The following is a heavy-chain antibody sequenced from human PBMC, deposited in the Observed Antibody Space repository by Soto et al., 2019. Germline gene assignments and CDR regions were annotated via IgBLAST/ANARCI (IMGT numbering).Heavy chain of an antibody. J-gene: IGHJ4*02. CDR2: INHSGST. CDR1: GGSFSGYY. CDR3: ARGLGRTQSPPLGY. V-gene: IGHV4-34*01. D-gene: IGHD2-2*01. Sequence: QVQLQQWGAGLLKPSETLSLTCAVYGGSFSGYYWSWIRQPPGKGLEWIGEINHSGSTNYNPSLKSRVTISVDTSKNQFSLKLSSVTAADTPVYYCARGLGRTQSPPLGYWGQGTLVTVSS.